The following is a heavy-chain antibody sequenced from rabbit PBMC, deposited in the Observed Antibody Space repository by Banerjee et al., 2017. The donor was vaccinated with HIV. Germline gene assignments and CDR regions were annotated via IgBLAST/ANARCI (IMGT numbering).Heavy chain of an antibody. CDR3: ARESRASTSGDYNGDYFNL. D-gene: IGHD1-1*01. CDR2: IYTGSGGT. V-gene: IGHV1S43*01. Sequence: QSLEESGGGLVKPEGSLTLTCKASGFSFSSSYYMCWVRQAPGKGLELIACIYTGSGGTWYASWVNGRFTISRSTSLNTVDLKMTSLTGADTATYFCARESRASTSGDYNGDYFNLWGQGTLVTVS. CDR1: GFSFSSSYY. J-gene: IGHJ4*01.